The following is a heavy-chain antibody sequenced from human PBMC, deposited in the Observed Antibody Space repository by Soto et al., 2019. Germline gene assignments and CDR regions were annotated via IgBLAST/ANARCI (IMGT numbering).Heavy chain of an antibody. Sequence: QVYLVPSGAEVKKPGSSVKISCKASGGIFSSNTINWVRQAAGQGLEWMGGIIPLFGTANYAEKFQGRVTITAGKSTKTEYMELTSLGSEDKAVYYCASKASCGGDCYAFDSWGQGTLVTVSS. J-gene: IGHJ4*02. CDR2: IIPLFGTA. V-gene: IGHV1-69*06. CDR1: GGIFSSNT. D-gene: IGHD2-21*02. CDR3: ASKASCGGDCYAFDS.